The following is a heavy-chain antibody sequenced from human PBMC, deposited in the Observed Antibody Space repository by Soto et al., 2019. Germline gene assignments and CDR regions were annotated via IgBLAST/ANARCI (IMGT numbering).Heavy chain of an antibody. V-gene: IGHV3-74*01. J-gene: IGHJ4*02. CDR2: MNSDGTTT. CDR1: GFTFGDYW. CDR3: ATAEVDY. Sequence: HPGGSLRLSCAASGFTFGDYWMHWVRQAPGKGLEWVSRMNSDGTTTNYADSVKGRFTVSRDNAKNTLFLQMNSLRAEDTAVYYCATAEVDYWGPGTLVTVSS.